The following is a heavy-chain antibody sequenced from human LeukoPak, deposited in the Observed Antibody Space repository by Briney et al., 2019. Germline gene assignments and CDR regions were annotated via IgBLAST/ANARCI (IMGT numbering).Heavy chain of an antibody. CDR3: AKELDSSGYYYFFGFDY. J-gene: IGHJ4*02. CDR1: GSTFSSYG. D-gene: IGHD3-22*01. Sequence: AGGSLRLSCAASGSTFSSYGMHWVRQAPGKGLEWVAVISYDGSNKYYADSVKGRFTISRDNSKNTLYLQMNSLRAEDTAVYYCAKELDSSGYYYFFGFDYWGQGTLVTVSS. V-gene: IGHV3-30*18. CDR2: ISYDGSNK.